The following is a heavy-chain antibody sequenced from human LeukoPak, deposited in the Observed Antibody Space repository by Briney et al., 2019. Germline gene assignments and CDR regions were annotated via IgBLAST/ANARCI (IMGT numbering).Heavy chain of an antibody. Sequence: PGGSLRLSCAASGFTFSSYEMNWVRQAPGKGLEWVSYISSSGSTIYYADSVKGRFTISRDNAKNSLYLQMNSLRAEDTAVYYCADYYDSSGYYYWGQGNLVTVSS. J-gene: IGHJ4*02. CDR3: ADYYDSSGYYY. V-gene: IGHV3-48*03. D-gene: IGHD3-22*01. CDR2: ISSSGSTI. CDR1: GFTFSSYE.